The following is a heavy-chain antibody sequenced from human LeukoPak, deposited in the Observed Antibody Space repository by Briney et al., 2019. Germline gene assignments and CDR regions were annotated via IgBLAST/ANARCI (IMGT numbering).Heavy chain of an antibody. Sequence: PSETLSLTYTVSGGSISSGDYYWSWIRQPPGKGLEWIGYIYYSGSTYYNPSLKSRVTISVDTSKNQFSLKLSSVTAPDTAVYYCAREGENSNYFPDYWGQGTLVTVSS. V-gene: IGHV4-30-4*08. CDR3: AREGENSNYFPDY. CDR2: IYYSGST. D-gene: IGHD4-11*01. CDR1: GGSISSGDYY. J-gene: IGHJ4*02.